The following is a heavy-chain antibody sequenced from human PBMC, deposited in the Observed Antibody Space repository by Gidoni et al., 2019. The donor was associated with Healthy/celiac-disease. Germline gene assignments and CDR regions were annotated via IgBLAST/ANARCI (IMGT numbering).Heavy chain of an antibody. CDR3: ARLPGIQLWLIDFDD. CDR1: DYSFPSYW. V-gene: IGHV5-51*01. J-gene: IGHJ4*02. D-gene: IGHD5-18*01. Sequence: VPLVQSEAAVKQPGDPLKISDKASDYSFPSYWIGWVRQVPGNGLEWMGIIYPGDSDTRYSPSFQGQVTISADKSISTAYLQWSSLKASDTAMYYCARLPGIQLWLIDFDDWGQGTLVTVSS. CDR2: IYPGDSDT.